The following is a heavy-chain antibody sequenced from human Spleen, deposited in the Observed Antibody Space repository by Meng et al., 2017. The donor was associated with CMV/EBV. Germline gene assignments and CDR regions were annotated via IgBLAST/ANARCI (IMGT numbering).Heavy chain of an antibody. D-gene: IGHD3-3*01. CDR3: ARDYQDNTDFWSAPPRMDV. J-gene: IGHJ6*02. Sequence: GGSLRLSCAASGFMFSTYNMNWVRQAPGKGLEWVSSISSTTTYIYYADSVKGRFTVSRDNAKNSLYLQMNSLRAEDTAVYYCARDYQDNTDFWSAPPRMDVWGQGTTVTVSS. CDR2: ISSTTTYI. V-gene: IGHV3-21*01. CDR1: GFMFSTYN.